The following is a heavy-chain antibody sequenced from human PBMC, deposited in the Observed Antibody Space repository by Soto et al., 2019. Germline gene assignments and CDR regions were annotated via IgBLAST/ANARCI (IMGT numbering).Heavy chain of an antibody. J-gene: IGHJ5*02. CDR3: ARDQPYYDILTGYYSGWFDP. V-gene: IGHV4-31*03. Sequence: SETLSLTCTVSGGSISSGGYYWSWIRQHPGKGLEWIGYIYYSGSTYYNPSLKSRVTISVDTSKNQFSPKLSSVTAADTAVYYCARDQPYYDILTGYYSGWFDPWGQGTLVTVSS. CDR1: GGSISSGGYY. CDR2: IYYSGST. D-gene: IGHD3-9*01.